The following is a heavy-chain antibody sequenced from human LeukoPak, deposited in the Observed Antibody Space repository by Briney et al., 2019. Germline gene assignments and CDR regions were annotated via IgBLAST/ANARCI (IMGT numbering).Heavy chain of an antibody. CDR1: GLTFSSYA. CDR3: ARDAAWTGTTMVYFDY. J-gene: IGHJ4*02. Sequence: GGSLRLSCAASGLTFSSYAMHWVRQAPGKGLEWVAVISYDGSNKYYADSVKGRFTISRDNSKNTLYLQMNSLRAEDTAVYYCARDAAWTGTTMVYFDYWGQGTLVTVSS. V-gene: IGHV3-30-3*01. D-gene: IGHD1-7*01. CDR2: ISYDGSNK.